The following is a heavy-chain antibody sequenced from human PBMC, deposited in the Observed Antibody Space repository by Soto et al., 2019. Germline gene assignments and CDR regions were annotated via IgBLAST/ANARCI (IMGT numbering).Heavy chain of an antibody. D-gene: IGHD1-1*01. CDR2: IYYSGST. V-gene: IGHV4-59*01. CDR1: GGSISSYY. Sequence: SETLSLTCTVSGGSISSYYWSWIRQPPGKGLEWIGYIYYSGSTNYNPSLKSRVTISVDTSKNQFSLKLSSVTAADTAVYYCARDLIVYKYYYYGMVFWGQGTTVTVSS. CDR3: ARDLIVYKYYYYGMVF. J-gene: IGHJ6*02.